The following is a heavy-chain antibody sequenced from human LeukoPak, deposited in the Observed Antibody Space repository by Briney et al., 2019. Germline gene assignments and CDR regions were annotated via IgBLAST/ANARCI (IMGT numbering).Heavy chain of an antibody. CDR3: ARDPYDSSGYSDY. D-gene: IGHD3-22*01. J-gene: IGHJ4*02. Sequence: PGGSLRLSCAASGFTFSSYSMNWVRQAPGKGLEWVSSISSSSSYIYYADSVKGRFTISRDNAKNSLYLQMNSLRAEGTAVYYCARDPYDSSGYSDYWGQGTLVTVSS. CDR2: ISSSSSYI. CDR1: GFTFSSYS. V-gene: IGHV3-21*01.